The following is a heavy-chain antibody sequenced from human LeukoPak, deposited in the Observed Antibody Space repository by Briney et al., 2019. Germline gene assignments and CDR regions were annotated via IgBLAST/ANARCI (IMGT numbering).Heavy chain of an antibody. V-gene: IGHV1-69*13. J-gene: IGHJ4*02. CDR3: ARYYYDSSGYHDFDY. D-gene: IGHD3-22*01. Sequence: SVKVSCKASGYTFSSYAISWVRQAPGQGLEWMGGIIPILGTANYAQKFQGRVTITADESTSTAYMELSSLRSEDTAVYYCARYYYDSSGYHDFDYWGQGTLVTVSS. CDR2: IIPILGTA. CDR1: GYTFSSYA.